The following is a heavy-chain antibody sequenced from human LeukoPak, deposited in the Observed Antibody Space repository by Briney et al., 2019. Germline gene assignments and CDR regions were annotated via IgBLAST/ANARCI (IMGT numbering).Heavy chain of an antibody. J-gene: IGHJ1*01. CDR1: GFTFSAYG. CDR2: ISYDGSNK. CDR3: ARIGRDDSSGYYIWNEYFQH. V-gene: IGHV3-30*03. Sequence: GRSLRLSCAASGFTFSAYGMHWVRQAPGKGLEWVAIISYDGSNKYYTDSVKGRFTISRDNSKNTLYLQMNSLRAEDTAVYYCARIGRDDSSGYYIWNEYFQHWGQGTLVTVSS. D-gene: IGHD3-22*01.